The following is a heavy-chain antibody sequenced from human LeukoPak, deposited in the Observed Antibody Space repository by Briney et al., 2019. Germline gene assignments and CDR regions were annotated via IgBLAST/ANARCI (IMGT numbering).Heavy chain of an antibody. J-gene: IGHJ4*02. CDR2: INANNGNT. Sequence: ASVKVSCKASGYTYTSYGITWVRQAPGQGLEWMGWINANNGNTNYAQNLQGRVIMTTDTSTSTAYMEMRSLRSDDTAVYYCARGPIAAAGDSWGQGTLVTVSS. D-gene: IGHD6-13*01. V-gene: IGHV1-18*01. CDR3: ARGPIAAAGDS. CDR1: GYTYTSYG.